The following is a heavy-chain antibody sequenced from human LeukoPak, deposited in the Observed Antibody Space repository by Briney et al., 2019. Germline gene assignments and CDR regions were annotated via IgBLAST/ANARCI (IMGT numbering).Heavy chain of an antibody. Sequence: GASVKLCCYSSGYTFTGCCMRWVRLAPGPGLGWMGWINPNSGGTNYAQKFQGRVTMTRDTSISTAYMELSRLRSDDTAVYYCARSDIVVVPAAHDYWGQGTLVTVSS. J-gene: IGHJ4*02. CDR3: ARSDIVVVPAAHDY. D-gene: IGHD2-2*01. CDR1: GYTFTGCC. CDR2: INPNSGGT. V-gene: IGHV1-2*02.